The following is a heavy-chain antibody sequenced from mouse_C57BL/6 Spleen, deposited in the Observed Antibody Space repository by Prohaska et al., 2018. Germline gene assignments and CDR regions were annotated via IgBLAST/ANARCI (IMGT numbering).Heavy chain of an antibody. D-gene: IGHD2-1*01. V-gene: IGHV1-50*01. Sequence: QVQLQQPGAELVKPVASVKLSFNASVYTFTSYCMQWVKQRPGQGLEWIGEIDPSDSYTNDNQKYKGNATLTVDNSSSTAYMQRSRQTSEESAVYYCATIYYGNLDYWGQGTTLTVSS. J-gene: IGHJ2*01. CDR3: ATIYYGNLDY. CDR2: IDPSDSYT. CDR1: VYTFTSYC.